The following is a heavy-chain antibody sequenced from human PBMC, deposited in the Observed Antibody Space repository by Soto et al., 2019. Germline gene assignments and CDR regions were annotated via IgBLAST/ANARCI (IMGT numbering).Heavy chain of an antibody. Sequence: ASVKVSCKASGYTFSGFYMHWVRQAPGHGLEWMGWINPNSGGTKSAEKFQGRVTMTRDTSISTAYMELSRLTSDDTAVYYCASAAVTGTAGLDFWGQGTQVTVSS. J-gene: IGHJ4*02. CDR2: INPNSGGT. CDR1: GYTFSGFY. V-gene: IGHV1-2*02. CDR3: ASAAVTGTAGLDF. D-gene: IGHD6-19*01.